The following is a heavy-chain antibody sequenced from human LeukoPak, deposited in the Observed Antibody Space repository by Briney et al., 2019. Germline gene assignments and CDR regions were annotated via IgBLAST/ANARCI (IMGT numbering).Heavy chain of an antibody. J-gene: IGHJ4*02. CDR3: AKERTVTSIGDYFDY. Sequence: PGASLRLSCAASGFTFSNYAMSWVRQAPGKGLEWVSSISGSGGSTYYADSVKGRFTISRDNSKNTLHLQMNSLRAEDTAVYYCAKERTVTSIGDYFDYWGQGTLVTVSS. V-gene: IGHV3-23*01. D-gene: IGHD4-17*01. CDR2: ISGSGGST. CDR1: GFTFSNYA.